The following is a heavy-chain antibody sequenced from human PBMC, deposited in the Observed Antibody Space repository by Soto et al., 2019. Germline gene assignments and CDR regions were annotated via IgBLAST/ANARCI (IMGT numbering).Heavy chain of an antibody. D-gene: IGHD5-18*01. J-gene: IGHJ4*02. CDR3: ARLGYSYGPNMD. Sequence: LVQSGAEVKKPGSSVKVSCRAGRGSFSASGFSWVRQAPGQGLEWVGGFIPIFGTANYAQKFQDRVTMTADESTSTVYMELRSLRSEDTALYYCARLGYSYGPNMDWGQGTLVTVST. CDR1: RGSFSASG. V-gene: IGHV1-69*01. CDR2: FIPIFGTA.